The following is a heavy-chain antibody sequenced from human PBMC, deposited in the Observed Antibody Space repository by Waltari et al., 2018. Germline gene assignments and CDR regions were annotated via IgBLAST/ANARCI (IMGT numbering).Heavy chain of an antibody. Sequence: QVQLQQWGAGLLKPSETLSLTCAVYGGSFSGYYWSWIRQPPGKGLEWIGEINHSGSTNDNPSLKSRVTISVDTSKNQFSLKLSSVTAADTAVYYCARGRIAAAGTGGDYWGQGTLVTVSS. CDR3: ARGRIAAAGTGGDY. CDR2: INHSGST. V-gene: IGHV4-34*01. J-gene: IGHJ4*02. CDR1: GGSFSGYY. D-gene: IGHD6-13*01.